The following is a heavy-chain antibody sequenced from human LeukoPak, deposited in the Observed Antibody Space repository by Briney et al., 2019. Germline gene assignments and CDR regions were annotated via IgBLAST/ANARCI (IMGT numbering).Heavy chain of an antibody. CDR2: LWYDGTNK. V-gene: IGHV3-33*01. CDR3: ARARNNYDSSAYSALDY. D-gene: IGHD3-22*01. Sequence: GGSLRLSCAASEVSSISNGMHWVRQAPGKGLQWVASLWYDGTNKYHADSVKGRFTISRDNSQSTLYLQMNCLRAEDTAVYYCARARNNYDSSAYSALDYWGQGTLVTVSS. J-gene: IGHJ4*02. CDR1: EVSSISNG.